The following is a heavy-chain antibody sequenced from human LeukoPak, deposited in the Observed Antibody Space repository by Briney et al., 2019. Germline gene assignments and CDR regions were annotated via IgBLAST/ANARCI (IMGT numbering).Heavy chain of an antibody. CDR2: IWDSGTT. CDR1: GYSISSGYY. Sequence: SETLSLTCVVSGYSISSGYYWGWIRQPPGKGLEWIGSIWDSGTTYYNPSLKSRVTISVDTSNNQFSLKLSSVTAADTAVFYCARLWGSGYYFDSWGQGTLVTVSS. V-gene: IGHV4-38-2*01. CDR3: ARLWGSGYYFDS. D-gene: IGHD7-27*01. J-gene: IGHJ4*02.